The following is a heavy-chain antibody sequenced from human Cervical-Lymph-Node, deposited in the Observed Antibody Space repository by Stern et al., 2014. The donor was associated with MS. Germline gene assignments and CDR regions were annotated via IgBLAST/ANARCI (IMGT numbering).Heavy chain of an antibody. CDR3: ALSAFDF. V-gene: IGHV1-46*01. CDR1: GFTFTNYY. CDR2: INRSDDYT. J-gene: IGHJ4*02. D-gene: IGHD5/OR15-5a*01. Sequence: VQLVQSGAEVKKPGASVKVSCKASGFTFTNYYVHWVRQAPGQGLEWMGIINRSDDYTGYDQRFHGRLTVTRDTSSSTVYMELTSLRYDDTAVYYCALSAFDFWGQGTLVTVSS.